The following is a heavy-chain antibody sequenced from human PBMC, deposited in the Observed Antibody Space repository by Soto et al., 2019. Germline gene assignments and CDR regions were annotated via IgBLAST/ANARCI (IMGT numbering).Heavy chain of an antibody. CDR2: IYHSGST. CDR3: TRDASYGDYGY. Sequence: SETLSLTCAVSGYSISSGYYWGWIRQPPGKGLEWIGSIYHSGSTYYNPSLQSRVTISVDTSKNQFSLKLSSVTAADTAVYYCTRDASYGDYGYWGQGTLVTVS. D-gene: IGHD4-17*01. V-gene: IGHV4-38-2*02. J-gene: IGHJ4*02. CDR1: GYSISSGYY.